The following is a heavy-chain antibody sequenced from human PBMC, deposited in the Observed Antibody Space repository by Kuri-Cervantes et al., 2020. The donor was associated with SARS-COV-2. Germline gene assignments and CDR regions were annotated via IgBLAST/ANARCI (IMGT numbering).Heavy chain of an antibody. V-gene: IGHV3-30-3*02. Sequence: GESLKISCAASGFTFSSYAMHWVRQAPGKGLEWVAVISYDGSNKYYADSVKGRFTISRDNSKNTLYLRMNSLRAEDTAVYYCVKTLSSDDYDFDSWGQGTLVTVSS. J-gene: IGHJ4*02. CDR1: GFTFSSYA. D-gene: IGHD3-22*01. CDR2: ISYDGSNK. CDR3: VKTLSSDDYDFDS.